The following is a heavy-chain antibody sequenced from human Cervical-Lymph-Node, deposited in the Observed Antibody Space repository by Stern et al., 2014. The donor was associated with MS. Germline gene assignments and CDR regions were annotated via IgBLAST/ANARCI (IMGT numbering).Heavy chain of an antibody. D-gene: IGHD6-19*01. CDR3: ASARSGWYHQPSDY. J-gene: IGHJ4*02. V-gene: IGHV1-46*03. CDR2: INTSGGST. CDR1: GYTFTSYY. Sequence: QVQLVQSGAEVKKPGASVKVSCKASGYTFTSYYMHWVRQAPGQGLEWMGIINTSGGSTSYAQKFQGRVAMTRDTSTSTVYMELSSLRSEDTAVYYCASARSGWYHQPSDYWGQGTLVTVSS.